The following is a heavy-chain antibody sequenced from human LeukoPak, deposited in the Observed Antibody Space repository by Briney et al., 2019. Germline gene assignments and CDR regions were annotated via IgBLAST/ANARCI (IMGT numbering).Heavy chain of an antibody. D-gene: IGHD4-17*01. J-gene: IGHJ4*02. CDR3: ARGFAGATVTTFDY. Sequence: PSGTLSLTCAVSGGSISSGGYSWSWIGQPPGKGLEWIGYIYHSGSTYYNPSLKSRVTISVDRSKNQFSLKLSSVTAADTAVYYCARGFAGATVTTFDYWGQGTLVTVSS. CDR2: IYHSGST. V-gene: IGHV4-30-2*01. CDR1: GGSISSGGYS.